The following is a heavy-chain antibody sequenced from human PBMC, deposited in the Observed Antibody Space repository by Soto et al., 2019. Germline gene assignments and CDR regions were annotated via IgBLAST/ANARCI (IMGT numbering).Heavy chain of an antibody. V-gene: IGHV4-59*01. D-gene: IGHD5-18*01. CDR2: IYYSGST. CDR3: AGPYSYGRR. CDR1: GGSISSYY. J-gene: IGHJ4*02. Sequence: QVQLQESGPGLVKPSETLSLTCTVSGGSISSYYWSWIRQPPGKGLEWIGYIYYSGSTNYNPSLKSRVTISVDTSKNQFSLKLSSVAAADTAVYYCAGPYSYGRRWGQGTLVTVSS.